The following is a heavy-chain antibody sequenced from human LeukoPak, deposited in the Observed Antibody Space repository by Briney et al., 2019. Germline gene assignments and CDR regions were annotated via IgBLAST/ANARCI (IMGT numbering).Heavy chain of an antibody. D-gene: IGHD1-26*01. V-gene: IGHV3-15*01. CDR2: IKSKTDGGTT. CDR1: GFTFSNAW. J-gene: IGHJ4*02. Sequence: NSGGSLRLSCAASGFTFSNAWMSWVRQAPGKGLEWVGRIKSKTDGGTTDYAAPVKGRFTISRDDSKNTLYLQMNSLKTEDTAVYYCTTGMIAGRIIVGATAVDYWGQGTLVTVSS. CDR3: TTGMIAGRIIVGATAVDY.